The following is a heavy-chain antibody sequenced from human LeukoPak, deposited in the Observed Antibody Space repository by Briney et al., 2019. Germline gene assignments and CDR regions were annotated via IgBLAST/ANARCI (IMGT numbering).Heavy chain of an antibody. Sequence: ASVKVSCKASGGTFSSYAISSVRQATGQGLEWMGGIIPIFGTANYAQKFQGRVTITADESTSTAYMELSSLRSEDTAVYYCARAPDMVRGVISDYYYGMDVWGKGTTVTVSS. V-gene: IGHV1-69*13. CDR3: ARAPDMVRGVISDYYYGMDV. J-gene: IGHJ6*04. CDR2: IIPIFGTA. CDR1: GGTFSSYA. D-gene: IGHD3-10*01.